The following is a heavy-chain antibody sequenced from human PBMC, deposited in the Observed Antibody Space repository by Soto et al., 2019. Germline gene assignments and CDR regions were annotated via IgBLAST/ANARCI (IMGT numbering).Heavy chain of an antibody. CDR2: IYHSGST. Sequence: ETLCRTCSVSGCSISSGYYWGWIRQPPGKGLEWIGTIYHSGSTYYNPSLKSRVTISVDTSKNQFSLKLNSVTAADTAVYYCARALYCSGGSCSPLRGMDVWGLGTTVTVSS. CDR1: GCSISSGYY. J-gene: IGHJ6*02. CDR3: ARALYCSGGSCSPLRGMDV. V-gene: IGHV4-38-2*02. D-gene: IGHD2-15*01.